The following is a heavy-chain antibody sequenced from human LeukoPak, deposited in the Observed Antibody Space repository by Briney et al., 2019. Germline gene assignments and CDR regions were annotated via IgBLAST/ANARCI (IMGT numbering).Heavy chain of an antibody. J-gene: IGHJ5*02. CDR3: AKGILWFGEFRADDWFDP. D-gene: IGHD3-10*01. V-gene: IGHV3-23*01. CDR1: GFTFSSYA. Sequence: GGSLRLSCAASGFTFSSYAMSWVRQAPGKGLEWVSAISGSGGSTYYADSVKGRFTISRDNSKNTLYLQMNSLRAEDTAVYYCAKGILWFGEFRADDWFDPWGQGTLVTVPS. CDR2: ISGSGGST.